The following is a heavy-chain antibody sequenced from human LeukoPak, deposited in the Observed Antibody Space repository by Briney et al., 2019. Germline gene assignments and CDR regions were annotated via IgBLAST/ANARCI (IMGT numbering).Heavy chain of an antibody. D-gene: IGHD1-26*01. V-gene: IGHV3-21*01. CDR2: ISSSSTYI. Sequence: GGSLRLSCAASGFTFSSYSMNWVRQAPGKGLERVSSISSSSTYIYYADSVKGRFTISRDNAKNSLYLQMNSLRAEDTAVYYCAKDLAQWEQTGLGWFDPWGQGTLVTVSS. J-gene: IGHJ5*02. CDR3: AKDLAQWEQTGLGWFDP. CDR1: GFTFSSYS.